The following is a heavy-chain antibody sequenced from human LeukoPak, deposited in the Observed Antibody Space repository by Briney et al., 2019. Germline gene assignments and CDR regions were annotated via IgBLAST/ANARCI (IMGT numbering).Heavy chain of an antibody. CDR2: INPSGGST. V-gene: IGHV1-46*01. Sequence: ASVKVSCKASGYTFTSYYMHWVRQAPGLGLEWMGIINPSGGSTSYAQKFQGRVTMTRDTSTSTVYMELSSLRSEDTAVYYCARGGPYYYDSSGYSHFDYWGQGTLVTVSS. CDR1: GYTFTSYY. D-gene: IGHD3-22*01. CDR3: ARGGPYYYDSSGYSHFDY. J-gene: IGHJ4*02.